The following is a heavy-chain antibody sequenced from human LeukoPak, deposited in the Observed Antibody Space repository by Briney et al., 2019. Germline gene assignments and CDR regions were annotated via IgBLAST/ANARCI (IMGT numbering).Heavy chain of an antibody. J-gene: IGHJ5*02. CDR2: INPSGSST. Sequence: ASVKVSFKASGYSFTSYYMHWVRQAPEQGLGWMGLINPSGSSTTYAQKFQGRVTMTRDMFTSTDYMELTSLTSDDTAVYYCARDNSVGETAWWFDPWGQGTLVTVSS. D-gene: IGHD1-26*01. CDR1: GYSFTSYY. CDR3: ARDNSVGETAWWFDP. V-gene: IGHV1-46*01.